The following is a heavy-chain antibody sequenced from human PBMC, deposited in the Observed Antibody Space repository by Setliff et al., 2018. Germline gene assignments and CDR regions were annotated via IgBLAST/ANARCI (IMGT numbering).Heavy chain of an antibody. CDR2: IYYSGST. Sequence: SETLSLTCTVSGGSISSSSYYWGWIRQPPGKGLEWIGSIYYSGSTYYNPSLKSRVTISVGTSKNQFSLKLSSVTAADTAVYYCARSKSSSGWLNWFDPWGQGTLVTVS. J-gene: IGHJ5*02. D-gene: IGHD6-19*01. V-gene: IGHV4-39*07. CDR3: ARSKSSSGWLNWFDP. CDR1: GGSISSSSYY.